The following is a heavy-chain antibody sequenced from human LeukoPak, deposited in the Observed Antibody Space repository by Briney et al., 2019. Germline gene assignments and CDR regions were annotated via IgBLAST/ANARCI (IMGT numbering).Heavy chain of an antibody. CDR3: ATEGLAVTGTQWHALDF. D-gene: IGHD6-19*01. V-gene: IGHV4-34*01. Sequence: SETLSLTCAVSGGPFRGAYWTWIRQPPGKGLEWIGEINDSGSTNHNPSLKSRLTISLDTSKKQFSLKLSSVSAADTGVYFCATEGLAVTGTQWHALDFWGQGTMVTVSS. J-gene: IGHJ3*01. CDR1: GGPFRGAY. CDR2: INDSGST.